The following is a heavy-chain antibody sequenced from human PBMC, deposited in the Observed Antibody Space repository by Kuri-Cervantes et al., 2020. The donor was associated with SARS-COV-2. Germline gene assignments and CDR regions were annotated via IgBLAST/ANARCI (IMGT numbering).Heavy chain of an antibody. CDR2: ISGSGNNI. V-gene: IGHV3-11*04. CDR1: GFTFSDFY. Sequence: GGSLRLSCAVSGFTFSDFYMSWIRQAPGKGMEWIAYISGSGNNIFYSDSVMGRFTISRDNAENSLYLQMNSLRADDTAVYFCARYRDNWNYPDYWGQGTLVTVSS. CDR3: ARYRDNWNYPDY. J-gene: IGHJ4*02. D-gene: IGHD1-7*01.